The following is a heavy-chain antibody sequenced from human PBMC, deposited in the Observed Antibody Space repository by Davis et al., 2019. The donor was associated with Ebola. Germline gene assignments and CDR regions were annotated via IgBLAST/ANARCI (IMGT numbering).Heavy chain of an antibody. V-gene: IGHV1-46*01. Sequence: AASVKVSCKASGYTFTSYYMHWVRQAPGQGLEWMGIINPSGGSTTYAQKFQGRVTMTRDTSTGTVYMELNSLRSEDTALYYCARGRGHHESSGGDYWGQGTLVTVSS. CDR3: ARGRGHHESSGGDY. D-gene: IGHD3-22*01. J-gene: IGHJ4*02. CDR1: GYTFTSYY. CDR2: INPSGGST.